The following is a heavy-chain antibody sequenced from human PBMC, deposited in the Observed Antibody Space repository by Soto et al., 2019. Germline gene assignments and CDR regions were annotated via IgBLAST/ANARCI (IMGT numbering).Heavy chain of an antibody. V-gene: IGHV4-34*01. CDR3: ARGVITIVGATYSYGMDV. CDR1: GGSFSGYY. J-gene: IGHJ6*02. Sequence: SETLSLTCAVYGGSFSGYYWSWIRQPPGKGLEWIGEINHSGSTNYNPSLKSRVTISVDTSKNQFSLKLSSVTAADTAVYYCARGVITIVGATYSYGMDVWGQGTTVTVSS. CDR2: INHSGST. D-gene: IGHD1-26*01.